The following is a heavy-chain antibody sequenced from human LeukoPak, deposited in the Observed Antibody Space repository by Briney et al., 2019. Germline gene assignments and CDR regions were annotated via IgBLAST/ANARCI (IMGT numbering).Heavy chain of an antibody. CDR2: ISSSGSTI. CDR3: ASEVSSSWALYYFDY. Sequence: GGSLRLSCAASGFTFSDYYMSWIRQAPGKGLEWVSYISSSGSTIYYADSVKGRFTISRDNAKNSLYLQMNSLRAEDTAVYYCASEVSSSWALYYFDYWGQGTLVTVSS. V-gene: IGHV3-11*01. D-gene: IGHD6-13*01. CDR1: GFTFSDYY. J-gene: IGHJ4*02.